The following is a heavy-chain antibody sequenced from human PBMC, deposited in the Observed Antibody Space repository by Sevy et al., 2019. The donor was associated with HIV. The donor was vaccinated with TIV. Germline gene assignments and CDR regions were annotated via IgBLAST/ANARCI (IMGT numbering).Heavy chain of an antibody. Sequence: GGSLRLSCAASGFTFSSYAMHWVRQAPGKGLEWVAVISYDGSNKYYADSVKGRFTISRDNSKNTLYLQMNSLRAEDTAVYYCARERRVVVVVAATRLVDYYGMDVWGQGTTVTVSS. D-gene: IGHD2-15*01. CDR3: ARERRVVVVVAATRLVDYYGMDV. J-gene: IGHJ6*02. CDR1: GFTFSSYA. V-gene: IGHV3-30-3*01. CDR2: ISYDGSNK.